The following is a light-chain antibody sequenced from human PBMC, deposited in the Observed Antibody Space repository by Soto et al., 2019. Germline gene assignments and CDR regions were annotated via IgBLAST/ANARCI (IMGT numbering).Light chain of an antibody. Sequence: QSVLTQPASVSGSPGQSITISCXGASGAFGGFNYVSCYQQHPGKAPQLLIYGVTNRPSGVSSRFSGSKSGNTASLTISGLQADDEAEYYCNSYTNTNTLPVFGTGTKV. CDR2: GVT. CDR1: SGAFGGFNY. CDR3: NSYTNTNTLPV. J-gene: IGLJ1*01. V-gene: IGLV2-14*03.